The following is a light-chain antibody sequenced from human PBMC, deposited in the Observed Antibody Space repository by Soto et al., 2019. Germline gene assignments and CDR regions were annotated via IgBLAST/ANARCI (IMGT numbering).Light chain of an antibody. Sequence: EIVMTQSPATLSVSPGERATLSCRASQRVSRNLAWYQQKPGQAPRLLIYDASTRATGIPDRFSGSGSETEFTLTISSLQSEDYATYYCQQYNNWPPWTFGQGTRWIS. J-gene: IGKJ1*01. CDR2: DAS. CDR1: QRVSRN. V-gene: IGKV3-15*01. CDR3: QQYNNWPPWT.